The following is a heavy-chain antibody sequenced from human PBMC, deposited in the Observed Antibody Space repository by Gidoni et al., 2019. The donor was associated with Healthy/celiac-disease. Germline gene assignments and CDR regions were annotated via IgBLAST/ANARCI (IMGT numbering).Heavy chain of an antibody. Sequence: EVQLVESGGGLVKHGGSLRLSCAASVSTFSCYSMNWFRQAPGKGLEWVSSISSSSSDRYYADSVKGGFTISRDNAKNSLYLQMNSMRAEDTAVYYCARERITMVRGVKGAFDIWGQGTMVTVSS. CDR3: ARERITMVRGVKGAFDI. V-gene: IGHV3-21*01. J-gene: IGHJ3*02. D-gene: IGHD3-10*01. CDR1: VSTFSCYS. CDR2: ISSSSSDR.